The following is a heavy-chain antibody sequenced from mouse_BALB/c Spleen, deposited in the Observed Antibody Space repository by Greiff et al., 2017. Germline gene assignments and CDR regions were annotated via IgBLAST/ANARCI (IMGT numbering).Heavy chain of an antibody. CDR2: ISSGGST. V-gene: IGHV5-6-5*01. D-gene: IGHD2-4*01. CDR3: ARNYDGGYYAMDY. J-gene: IGHJ4*01. Sequence: EVKLVESGGGLVKPGGSLKLSCAASGFTFSSYAMSWVRQTPEKRLEWVASISSGGSTYYPDSVKGRFTISRDNARNILYLQMSSLRSEDTAMYYCARNYDGGYYAMDYWGKGTSVTVSS. CDR1: GFTFSSYA.